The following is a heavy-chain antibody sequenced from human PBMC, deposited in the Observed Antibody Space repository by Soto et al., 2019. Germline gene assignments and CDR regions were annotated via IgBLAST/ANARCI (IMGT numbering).Heavy chain of an antibody. D-gene: IGHD6-6*01. Sequence: GESLKISCKGSGYSFTSYWISWVCQMPGKGLEWMGRIDPSDSYTNYSPSFQGHVTISADKSISTAYLQWSSLKASDTAMYYCARTYSSSSGPFYYYYGMDVWGQGTTVTVSS. CDR2: IDPSDSYT. V-gene: IGHV5-10-1*01. CDR1: GYSFTSYW. CDR3: ARTYSSSSGPFYYYYGMDV. J-gene: IGHJ6*02.